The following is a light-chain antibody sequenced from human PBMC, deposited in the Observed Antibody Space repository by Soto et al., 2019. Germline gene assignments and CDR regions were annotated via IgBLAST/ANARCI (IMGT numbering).Light chain of an antibody. V-gene: IGKV3-15*01. CDR2: DAS. CDR3: QQYNNWPRT. Sequence: EIGMTQSPGTLSVFPGERATLSCRASQTISSNLAWYQQKPGHVPRLLVYDASTRDTGTPARFYGSGSGTEFTLTITSLQSEDFAVYYCQQYNNWPRTFGQGTKVEIK. J-gene: IGKJ1*01. CDR1: QTISSN.